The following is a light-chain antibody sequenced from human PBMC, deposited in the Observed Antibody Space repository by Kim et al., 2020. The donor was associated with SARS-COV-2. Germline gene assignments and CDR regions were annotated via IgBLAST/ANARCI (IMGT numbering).Light chain of an antibody. V-gene: IGKV3-20*01. CDR2: DAS. Sequence: EIVLTQSPGTLSLSPGERATLSCRASQSVASSYLAWYQQKPGQAPKLLFYDASRRATGIPDRFSGRGSGTDFTLTISRLEPADFAVYYCQQYASSLLTFGGGTKVDIK. J-gene: IGKJ4*01. CDR3: QQYASSLLT. CDR1: QSVASSY.